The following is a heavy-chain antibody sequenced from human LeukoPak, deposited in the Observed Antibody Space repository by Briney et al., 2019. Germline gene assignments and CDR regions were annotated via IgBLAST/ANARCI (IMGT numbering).Heavy chain of an antibody. CDR3: ARVEWELQAAFDI. CDR1: GGTFSSYA. D-gene: IGHD1-26*01. Sequence: SVKVSCKASGGTFSSYAISWVRQAPGQGLEWMGGIIPIFGTANYAQKFQGRVTITTDESTSTAYMELSSLRSEDAAVYYCARVEWELQAAFDIWGQGTMVTVSS. V-gene: IGHV1-69*05. CDR2: IIPIFGTA. J-gene: IGHJ3*02.